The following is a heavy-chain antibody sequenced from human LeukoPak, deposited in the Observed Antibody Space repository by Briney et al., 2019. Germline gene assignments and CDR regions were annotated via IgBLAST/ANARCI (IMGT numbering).Heavy chain of an antibody. D-gene: IGHD3-3*02. V-gene: IGHV3-23*01. J-gene: IGHJ6*02. Sequence: PGGSLRLSCAASGXTFSSYAVSWVRQAPGKGLEWVSAISGSGGITYYADSVKGRFTISRDNSKNTLYLQMNSLRADDTAVYYCAKELAPNYYYGMDIWGQGTTVTVSS. CDR1: GXTFSSYA. CDR2: ISGSGGIT. CDR3: AKELAPNYYYGMDI.